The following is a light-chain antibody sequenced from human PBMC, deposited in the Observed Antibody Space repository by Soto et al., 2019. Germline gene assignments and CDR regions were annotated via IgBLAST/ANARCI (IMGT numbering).Light chain of an antibody. Sequence: AIQMTQSPSSLSASVGDRVTITCRASQDIRNDLGWYQQKPGKTPKLLIFAASSLQSGVPSRFSGSGSGTDFTRTISSLQPEDFATYYGLQDFNYPWTFGQGTKVEIE. CDR3: LQDFNYPWT. CDR1: QDIRND. J-gene: IGKJ1*01. V-gene: IGKV1-6*01. CDR2: AAS.